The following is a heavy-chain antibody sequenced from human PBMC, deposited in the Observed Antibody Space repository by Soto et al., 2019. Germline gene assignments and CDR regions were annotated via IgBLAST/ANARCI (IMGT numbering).Heavy chain of an antibody. J-gene: IGHJ6*02. CDR1: GGTFSSYA. V-gene: IGHV1-69*13. Sequence: VKVSCKASGGTFSSYAISWVRQAPGQGLEWMGGIIPIFGTANYAQKFQGRVTITADESTSTACMELSSLRSEDTAVYYGASTTLEYYYYGMDVWRQGPKVTVSS. CDR3: ASTTLEYYYYGMDV. CDR2: IIPIFGTA.